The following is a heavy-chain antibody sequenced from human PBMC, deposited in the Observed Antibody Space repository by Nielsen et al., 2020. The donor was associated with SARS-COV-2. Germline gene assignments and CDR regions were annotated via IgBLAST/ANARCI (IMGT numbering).Heavy chain of an antibody. CDR3: ARASSSSWQYYYYYYGLDV. CDR2: TNPNSGNT. J-gene: IGHJ6*02. D-gene: IGHD6-13*01. Sequence: WVRQAPGQGLEWMGWTNPNSGNTGYAQKFQGRVTMTRNTSISTAYMELSSLRSEDTAVYYCARASSSSWQYYYYYYGLDVRGQGTTVTVSS. V-gene: IGHV1-8*01.